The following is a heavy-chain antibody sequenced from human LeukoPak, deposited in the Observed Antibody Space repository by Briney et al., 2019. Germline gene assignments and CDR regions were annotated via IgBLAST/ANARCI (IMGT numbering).Heavy chain of an antibody. CDR2: IYAGGST. CDR3: ARGHYYGSGSYCWFDP. CDR1: GFTVSSNY. Sequence: HPGGSLRLSCAASGFTVSSNYMNWVRQAPGKGLEWVSVIYAGGSTYRADSVKDRFTISRDNSKNTLYLQMNSLRAEDTAVYYCARGHYYGSGSYCWFDPWGQGTLVTVSS. D-gene: IGHD3-10*01. V-gene: IGHV3-66*01. J-gene: IGHJ5*02.